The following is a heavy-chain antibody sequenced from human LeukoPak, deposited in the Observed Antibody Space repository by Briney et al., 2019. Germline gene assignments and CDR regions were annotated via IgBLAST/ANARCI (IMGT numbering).Heavy chain of an antibody. D-gene: IGHD6-13*01. CDR1: GFTFSDHY. CDR2: IRNKAKSYTT. Sequence: GGSLRLSRAASGFTFSDHYMDWVREAPGRGVEWVGRIRNKAKSYTTEYAASVKGRFTISRDDSKNSVFLQMNSLKTEDTAMYYCTKLYVSSWCDYWGQGTLVTVSS. V-gene: IGHV3-72*01. J-gene: IGHJ4*02. CDR3: TKLYVSSWCDY.